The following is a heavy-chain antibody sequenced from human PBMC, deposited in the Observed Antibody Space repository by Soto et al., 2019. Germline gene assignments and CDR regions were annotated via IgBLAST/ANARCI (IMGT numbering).Heavy chain of an antibody. CDR3: ARGVFAPRSLDP. J-gene: IGHJ5*02. D-gene: IGHD3-3*02. Sequence: QVHLVQSGAELKKPGSSVKVSCKASGGTSSTYSISWVRQAPGQGLEWMGRFIPMLGQAHYAQKFQGRLTITADKSTSTVYMELDRLRSEDTAVYYCARGVFAPRSLDPWGQGTLLTVSS. CDR1: GGTSSTYS. V-gene: IGHV1-69*08. CDR2: FIPMLGQA.